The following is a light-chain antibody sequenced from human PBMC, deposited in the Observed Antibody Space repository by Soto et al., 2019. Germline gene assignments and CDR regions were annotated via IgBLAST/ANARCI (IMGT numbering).Light chain of an antibody. CDR3: SSYTRISPPYV. Sequence: QSVLSQPASVSGSPGQSVTISCTGTSSDVGAYDLVCWYQQHPGKAPKLMIYDVSNRPSGVSNRLSGSKSGNTASLTISGFRAEDEPDYYCSSYTRISPPYVFGTGTKVPV. CDR1: SSDVGAYDL. CDR2: DVS. V-gene: IGLV2-14*01. J-gene: IGLJ1*01.